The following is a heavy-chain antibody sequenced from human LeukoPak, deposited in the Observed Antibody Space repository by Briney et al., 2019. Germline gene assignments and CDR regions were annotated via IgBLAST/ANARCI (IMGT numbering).Heavy chain of an antibody. CDR2: IYPGDSDT. CDR1: GYSFTSYW. D-gene: IGHD6-6*01. V-gene: IGHV5-51*01. J-gene: IGHJ4*02. Sequence: GASLQISCKGSGYSFTSYWIGWGRQMPGKGLEWMGIIYPGDSDTRYSPSFQGQVTISADKSISTAYLQWSSLKASDTAMYYCARLARYSSSSGIDYWGQGTLVTVSS. CDR3: ARLARYSSSSGIDY.